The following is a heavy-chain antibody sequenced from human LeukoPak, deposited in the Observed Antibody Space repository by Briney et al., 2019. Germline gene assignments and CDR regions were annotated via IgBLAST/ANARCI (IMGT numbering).Heavy chain of an antibody. J-gene: IGHJ3*02. Sequence: GGSLRLSCAASGFTFSSYWMHWVRQAPGKGLVWVSRIYNDGSRTSYADSVKGRFTISRDNAKNTLYLQINSLRAEDTAVYYCARVRVNSASSHAADAFDIWGQGTMVTVSA. CDR2: IYNDGSRT. V-gene: IGHV3-74*01. CDR1: GFTFSSYW. D-gene: IGHD1-26*01. CDR3: ARVRVNSASSHAADAFDI.